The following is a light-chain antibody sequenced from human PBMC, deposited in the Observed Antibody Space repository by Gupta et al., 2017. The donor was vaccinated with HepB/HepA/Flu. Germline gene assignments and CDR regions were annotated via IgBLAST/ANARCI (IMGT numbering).Light chain of an antibody. CDR1: SAHSTDA. CDR3: QTWGSTGIYVV. Sequence: QLALTQSPSASASLRASGTLTCTLSSAHSTDAITWHQLQPEKGPRFLMKVDSDGRHSKGDGIPDRFSGSASGTERYLTISNGQSEDEADDHCQTWGSTGIYVVFGGGTKLTVL. J-gene: IGLJ2*01. V-gene: IGLV4-69*02. CDR2: VDSDGRH.